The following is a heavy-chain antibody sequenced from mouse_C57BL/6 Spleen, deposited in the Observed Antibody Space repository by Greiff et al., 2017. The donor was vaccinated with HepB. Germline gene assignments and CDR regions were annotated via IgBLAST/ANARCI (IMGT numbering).Heavy chain of an antibody. V-gene: IGHV3-6*01. Sequence: EVQLQESGPGLVKPSQSLSLTCSVTGYSITSGYYWNWIRQFPGNKLEWMGYISYDGSNNYNPSLKNRISITHDTAKNQFFLKLNSVTTEDTATYYYAREFYYYGSSYWYFDVWGTGTTVTVSS. J-gene: IGHJ1*03. D-gene: IGHD1-1*01. CDR3: AREFYYYGSSYWYFDV. CDR1: GYSITSGYY. CDR2: ISYDGSN.